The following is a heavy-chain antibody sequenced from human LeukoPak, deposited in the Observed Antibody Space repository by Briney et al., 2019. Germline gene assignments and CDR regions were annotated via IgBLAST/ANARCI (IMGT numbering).Heavy chain of an antibody. CDR3: ARLYGSGSYSDY. D-gene: IGHD3-10*01. J-gene: IGHJ4*02. V-gene: IGHV3-23*01. Sequence: QSGGSLRLSCAASKSTFSSFAITWVRQAPGKGLEWVSAISGSGGSTYYADSVKGRFTISRDNFKNTLYLQMNSLRAEDTAVYYCARLYGSGSYSDYWGQGTLVTVSS. CDR2: ISGSGGST. CDR1: KSTFSSFA.